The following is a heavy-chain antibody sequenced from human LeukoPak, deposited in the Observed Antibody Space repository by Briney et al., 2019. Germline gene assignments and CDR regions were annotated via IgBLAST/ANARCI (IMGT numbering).Heavy chain of an antibody. D-gene: IGHD6-6*01. CDR1: GFTFSSYS. CDR2: ISSSSSYI. Sequence: GGSLRLSCAASGFTFSSYSMNWVRQAPGKGLEWVSSISSSSSYIYYADSVKGRFTISRDNAKNSLYLQMNSLRAEDTAVYYCARYHSRSSTVDYWGQGTLVTVSS. V-gene: IGHV3-21*01. J-gene: IGHJ4*02. CDR3: ARYHSRSSTVDY.